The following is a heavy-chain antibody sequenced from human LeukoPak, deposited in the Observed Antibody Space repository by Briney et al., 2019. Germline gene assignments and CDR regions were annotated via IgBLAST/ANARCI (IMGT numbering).Heavy chain of an antibody. J-gene: IGHJ4*02. CDR1: GFPFSSYS. CDR2: ISSSSSYI. Sequence: GGSLRLSCAASGFPFSSYSMNWVLQAPGKGLEWVSSISSSSSYIYYADSVKGRFTISRDNAKNSLYLQMNSLRAEDTAVYYCARAYCGGDCYSDTIDYWGQGTLVTVSS. V-gene: IGHV3-21*01. D-gene: IGHD2-21*01. CDR3: ARAYCGGDCYSDTIDY.